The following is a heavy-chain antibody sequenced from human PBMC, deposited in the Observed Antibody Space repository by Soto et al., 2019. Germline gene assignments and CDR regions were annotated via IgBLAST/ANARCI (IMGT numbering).Heavy chain of an antibody. J-gene: IGHJ4*02. CDR3: ARDFGSDLSAPGAVFDS. D-gene: IGHD3-3*01. Sequence: GDAVKVSCKASGYIFTSYGISWGRQAPGRGLEWMGWISAYNGNTKNAQNLEGRVTLTTDTSTSKAYMALRSLQSDDTAVYYCARDFGSDLSAPGAVFDSWGQGARVTVS. CDR2: ISAYNGNT. CDR1: GYIFTSYG. V-gene: IGHV1-18*01.